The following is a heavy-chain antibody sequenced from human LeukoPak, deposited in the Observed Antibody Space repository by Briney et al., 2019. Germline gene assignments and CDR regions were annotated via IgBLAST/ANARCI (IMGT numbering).Heavy chain of an antibody. CDR1: GGSISSSSYY. Sequence: SETLSLTCTVSGGSISSSSYYWGWIRQPPGKGLEWIGSIYYSGSTYYNPSLKSRVTISVDTSKNQFSLKLSSVTAADTAVYCCARGPYNDYVWGSYRSHFDYWGQGTLVTVSS. CDR2: IYYSGST. CDR3: ARGPYNDYVWGSYRSHFDY. V-gene: IGHV4-39*01. D-gene: IGHD3-16*02. J-gene: IGHJ4*02.